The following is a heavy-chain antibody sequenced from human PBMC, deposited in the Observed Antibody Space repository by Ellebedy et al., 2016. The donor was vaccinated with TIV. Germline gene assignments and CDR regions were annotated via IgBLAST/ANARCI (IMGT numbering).Heavy chain of an antibody. V-gene: IGHV1-69*13. CDR2: IIPIFGTA. J-gene: IGHJ6*03. CDR3: ARDGGYGSYRYYYYMDV. Sequence: SVKVSCXASGGTFSSYAISWVRQAPGQGLEWMGGIIPIFGTANYAQKFQGRVTITADESTSTAYMELSSLRSEDTAVYYCARDGGYGSYRYYYYMDVWGKGTTVTVSS. D-gene: IGHD1-26*01. CDR1: GGTFSSYA.